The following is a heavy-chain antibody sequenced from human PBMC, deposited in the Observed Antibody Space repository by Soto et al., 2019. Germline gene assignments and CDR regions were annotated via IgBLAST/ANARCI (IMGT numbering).Heavy chain of an antibody. CDR2: IYWEDDK. V-gene: IGHV2-5*02. CDR3: ARVVVAALDY. J-gene: IGHJ4*02. Sequence: QITLKESGPTLVKPTQTLTLTCTSSGFSLSTSGVGVGWFRQPPGKALAWLALIYWEDDKRYSPSLKSRLTITKDTSNNQVVLTMTNMDPVDTATYYCARVVVAALDYWGQGTLVTVSS. CDR1: GFSLSTSGVG. D-gene: IGHD2-15*01.